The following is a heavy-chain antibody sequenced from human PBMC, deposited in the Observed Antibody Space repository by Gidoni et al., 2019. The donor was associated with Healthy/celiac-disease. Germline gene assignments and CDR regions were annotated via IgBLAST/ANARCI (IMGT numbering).Heavy chain of an antibody. CDR2: ISYDGRNK. CDR1: GFTFSSYG. J-gene: IGHJ4*02. V-gene: IGHV3-30*18. Sequence: QVQLVESGGGVVQPGRSLRLSCAASGFTFSSYGMHWVRQAPGKGLEWVAVISYDGRNKYYADSVKGRFTISRDNSKNTLYLQMNSLRAEDTAVYYCAKPVDYYDSSGYYQQYFDYWGQGTLVTVSS. CDR3: AKPVDYYDSSGYYQQYFDY. D-gene: IGHD3-22*01.